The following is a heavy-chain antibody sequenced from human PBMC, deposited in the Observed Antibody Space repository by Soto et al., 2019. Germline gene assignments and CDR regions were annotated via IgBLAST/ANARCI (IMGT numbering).Heavy chain of an antibody. CDR3: AREVLTASY. J-gene: IGHJ4*02. CDR2: IDSRSGTI. V-gene: IGHV3-48*02. D-gene: IGHD2-8*01. Sequence: EIQLVESGGGLVQPGGSLRLSCAASGFTFSSNSMNWVRQAPGKGLEWISYIDSRSGTIYYAVSVKGRFTISRDNAKNSLYLQMNSLRDEDTAVYYCAREVLTASYWGQGTLVTVSS. CDR1: GFTFSSNS.